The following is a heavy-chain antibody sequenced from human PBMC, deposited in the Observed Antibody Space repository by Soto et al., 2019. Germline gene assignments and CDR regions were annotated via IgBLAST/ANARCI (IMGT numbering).Heavy chain of an antibody. Sequence: SDTLSLTCTDYGVSISSYYGSWIRQTAGKGLKWIGRIYTSVSTSYNPSLKSRVTMSVDTSKNEFSLKLSSVTAADTAVYYCARVQQGTIFGVAPYPDYYGMDVWGQGTTVTVSS. V-gene: IGHV4-4*07. D-gene: IGHD3-3*01. CDR1: GVSISSYY. J-gene: IGHJ6*02. CDR3: ARVQQGTIFGVAPYPDYYGMDV. CDR2: IYTSVST.